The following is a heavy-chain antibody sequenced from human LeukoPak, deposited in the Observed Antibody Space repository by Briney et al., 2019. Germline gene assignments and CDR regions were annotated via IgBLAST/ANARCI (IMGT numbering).Heavy chain of an antibody. CDR1: GFPFSIYW. CDR2: INGDGSSK. J-gene: IGHJ2*01. D-gene: IGHD3-16*01. Sequence: GGSLRLSCAASGFPFSIYWMHWVRQAPGKGLVWVSRINGDGSSKNYADSVKGRFTVSRDNAKNTLYLQMNSLRVEDTAVYYCARDIYGYFDLWGRGTLVTVSS. V-gene: IGHV3-74*01. CDR3: ARDIYGYFDL.